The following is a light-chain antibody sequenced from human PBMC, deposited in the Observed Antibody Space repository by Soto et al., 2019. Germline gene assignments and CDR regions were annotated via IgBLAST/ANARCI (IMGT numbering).Light chain of an antibody. CDR1: NIGSKT. Sequence: SNVLTQPPSVSVAPGQTARITCGGNNIGSKTVHWYQQKPGQAPVLVVYDDSDRPSGIPERFSGSNSGNTATLTISGVAAGDEADYYCQLWDSSTDQGVFGPGTKLTVL. CDR2: DDS. CDR3: QLWDSSTDQGV. V-gene: IGLV3-21*02. J-gene: IGLJ1*01.